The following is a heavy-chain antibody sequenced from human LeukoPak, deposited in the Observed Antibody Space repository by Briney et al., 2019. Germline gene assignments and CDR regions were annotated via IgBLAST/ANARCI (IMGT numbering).Heavy chain of an antibody. Sequence: PGGSLRLSCAASGFTVGSNYMSWVRQAPGKGLEWVSVIYSGGSTYYADSVKGRFTISRDNSKNTLYLQMNSLRAEDTAVYYCARAKGGGSYWPYFDYWGQGTLVTVSS. CDR1: GFTVGSNY. D-gene: IGHD1-26*01. CDR3: ARAKGGGSYWPYFDY. V-gene: IGHV3-53*01. CDR2: IYSGGST. J-gene: IGHJ4*02.